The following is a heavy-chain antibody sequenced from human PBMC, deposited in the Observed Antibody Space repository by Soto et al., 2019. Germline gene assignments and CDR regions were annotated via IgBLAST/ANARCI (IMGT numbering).Heavy chain of an antibody. J-gene: IGHJ6*03. CDR1: GFTVSSHY. D-gene: IGHD3-10*01. Sequence: GSLRLSCAASGFTVSSHYMSWVRQAPGKGLEWVSVIYSGGSTYYADSVKGRFTTSRHNSKNTLYLQMNSLRAEDTAVYYCASGTYGSGSYSLIFPYYYYMDVWGKGTTVTVSS. CDR3: ASGTYGSGSYSLIFPYYYYMDV. CDR2: IYSGGST. V-gene: IGHV3-53*04.